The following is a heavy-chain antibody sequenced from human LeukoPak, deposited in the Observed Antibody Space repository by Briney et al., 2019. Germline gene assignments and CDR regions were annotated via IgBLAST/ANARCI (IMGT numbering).Heavy chain of an antibody. CDR2: IYTSGST. Sequence: SETLSLTCAVYGGSFSGYYWSWIRQPPGKGLEWIGRIYTSGSTNYNPSLKSRVTMSVDTSKNQFSLKLSSVTAADTAVYYCARVHDFWSGYYWFDPWGQGTLVTVSS. D-gene: IGHD3-3*01. CDR1: GGSFSGYY. V-gene: IGHV4-59*10. J-gene: IGHJ5*02. CDR3: ARVHDFWSGYYWFDP.